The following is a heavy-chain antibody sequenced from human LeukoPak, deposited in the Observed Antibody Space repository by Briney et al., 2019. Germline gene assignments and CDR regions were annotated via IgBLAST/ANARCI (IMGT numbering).Heavy chain of an antibody. D-gene: IGHD1-26*01. Sequence: GGSLRLSCAASGFTFSSYGMHWVRQAPGKGLEWVAFIRYDGSNKYYADSVKGRFTISRDNSKNTLYLQMNSLRAEDTAVYYCARERYSGSSTQFDYWGQGTLVTVSS. CDR1: GFTFSSYG. CDR2: IRYDGSNK. J-gene: IGHJ4*02. CDR3: ARERYSGSSTQFDY. V-gene: IGHV3-30*02.